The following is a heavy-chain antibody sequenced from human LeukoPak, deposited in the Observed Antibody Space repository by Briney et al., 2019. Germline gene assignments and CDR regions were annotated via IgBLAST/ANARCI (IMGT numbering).Heavy chain of an antibody. CDR1: GYTFTSYD. J-gene: IGHJ4*02. D-gene: IGHD3-3*01. V-gene: IGHV1-69*13. CDR2: IIPIFGTA. Sequence: SVKVSCKASGYTFTSYDINWVRQAPGQGLEWMGGIIPIFGTANYAQKFQGRVTITADESTSTAYIELSSLRSEDTAVYYCVFSMVVRSGYSYFDYWGQGTLVTVSS. CDR3: VFSMVVRSGYSYFDY.